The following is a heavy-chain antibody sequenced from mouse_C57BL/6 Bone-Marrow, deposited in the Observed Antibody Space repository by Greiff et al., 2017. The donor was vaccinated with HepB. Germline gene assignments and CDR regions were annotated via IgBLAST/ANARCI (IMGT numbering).Heavy chain of an antibody. D-gene: IGHD2-4*01. Sequence: VQLQESGAELVRPGASVKLSCKASGYTFTDYYINWVKQRPGQGLEWIARIYPGSGNTYYNEKFKGKATLTAEKSSSTAYMQLSSLTSEDSAVYFCAYYYDYGVYWGHGTLVTVSA. CDR1: GYTFTDYY. CDR2: IYPGSGNT. J-gene: IGHJ3*01. V-gene: IGHV1-76*01. CDR3: AYYYDYGVY.